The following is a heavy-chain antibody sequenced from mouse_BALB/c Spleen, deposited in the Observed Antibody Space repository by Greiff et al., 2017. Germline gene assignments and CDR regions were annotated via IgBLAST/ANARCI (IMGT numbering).Heavy chain of an antibody. CDR2: IYPYNGGT. D-gene: IGHD2-1*01. V-gene: IGHV1S29*02. Sequence: VQLQQSGPELVKPGASVKISCKASGYTFTDYNMHWVKQSHGKSLEWIGYIYPYNGGTGYNQKFKSKATLTVDNSSSTAYMELRSLTSEDSAVYYCARWDYGNYDAMDYGGQGTSVTVSS. CDR3: ARWDYGNYDAMDY. CDR1: GYTFTDYN. J-gene: IGHJ4*01.